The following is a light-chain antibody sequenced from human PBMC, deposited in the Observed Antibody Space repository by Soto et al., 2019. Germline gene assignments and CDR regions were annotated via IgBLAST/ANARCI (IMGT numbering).Light chain of an antibody. CDR1: SSDVGSYNR. CDR2: EVS. J-gene: IGLJ1*01. V-gene: IGLV2-18*02. CDR3: SSYTTSSTYV. Sequence: NQPPSGNGYLVQSVPIFCTKTSSDVGSYNRVSWYQQPPGTAPKLMIYEVSNRPSGVPDRFSGSKSGNTASLTFSGLQAEDEADYYCSSYTTSSTYVFGTGTKFTV.